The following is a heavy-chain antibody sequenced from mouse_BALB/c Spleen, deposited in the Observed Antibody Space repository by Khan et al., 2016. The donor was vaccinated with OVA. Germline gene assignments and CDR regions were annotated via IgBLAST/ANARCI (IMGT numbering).Heavy chain of an antibody. CDR2: IDPPNDDS. CDR3: ASHYGNPFAF. Sequence: VQLKQSGAELVKPGASVKLSCSASGFNIKDTYIHWMKQRPEQGLEWIGRIDPPNDDSKYGPKFQATATLTADTSSHTAYLQLSSLTSEDTAVYYCASHYGNPFAFWGQGTLVSVSA. J-gene: IGHJ3*01. V-gene: IGHV14-3*02. D-gene: IGHD2-1*01. CDR1: GFNIKDTY.